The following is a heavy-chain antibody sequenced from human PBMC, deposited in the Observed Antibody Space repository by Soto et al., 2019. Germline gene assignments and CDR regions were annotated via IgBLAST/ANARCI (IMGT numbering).Heavy chain of an antibody. CDR3: ARVSSYYDILTGYSRDY. Sequence: ASVKVSCKASGYTFTSYDINWVRQATGQVLEWMGWMNPNSGNTGYAQKFLGRVTMTRNTSISTAYMELSSLRSEDTAVYYCARVSSYYDILTGYSRDYWGQGTLVTVSS. D-gene: IGHD3-9*01. CDR2: MNPNSGNT. J-gene: IGHJ4*02. CDR1: GYTFTSYD. V-gene: IGHV1-8*01.